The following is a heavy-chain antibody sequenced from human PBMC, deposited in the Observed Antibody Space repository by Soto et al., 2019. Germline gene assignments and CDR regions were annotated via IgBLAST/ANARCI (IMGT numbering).Heavy chain of an antibody. V-gene: IGHV4-31*03. D-gene: IGHD4-17*01. CDR1: GGSVNNANYF. Sequence: QVRLEESGPGLVKPSETLSLICSVSGGSVNNANYFWNWIRHHPENGLEWIGYIYYSGSTRYNPSFKTRATLSIDTSQNQFSLRLNSVKVADTAVYFCARDAAYGGSRGGMDVWGRGTTVTVSS. CDR3: ARDAAYGGSRGGMDV. J-gene: IGHJ6*02. CDR2: IYYSGST.